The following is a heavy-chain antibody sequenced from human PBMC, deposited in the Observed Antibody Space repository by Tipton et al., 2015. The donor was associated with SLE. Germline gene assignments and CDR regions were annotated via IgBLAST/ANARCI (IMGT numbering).Heavy chain of an antibody. CDR2: IRSKANSYAT. Sequence: SLRLSCAASGFTFSGSAMHWVRQASGKGLEWVGRIRSKANSYATAYAASVKGRFTISRDDSQNTAYLQMNSLKTEDTAVYYCTRPKYSSSWSLGYWGQGTPVTVSS. V-gene: IGHV3-73*01. CDR1: GFTFSGSA. J-gene: IGHJ4*02. D-gene: IGHD6-13*01. CDR3: TRPKYSSSWSLGY.